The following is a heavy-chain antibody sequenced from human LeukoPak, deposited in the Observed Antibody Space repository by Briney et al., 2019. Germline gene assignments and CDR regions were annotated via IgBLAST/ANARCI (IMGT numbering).Heavy chain of an antibody. CDR1: GFTFSDHY. D-gene: IGHD3-3*01. CDR2: IRNKANRYTT. V-gene: IGHV3-72*01. J-gene: IGHJ4*02. Sequence: PGGSLRLSCAASGFTFSDHYMDWVRQAPGKGLERVGRIRNKANRYTTEYAASVKGRFTISGDESKNSLFLQMNSLRAEDTAVYYCTRVSWRGEIYWGQGTLVSVSS. CDR3: TRVSWRGEIY.